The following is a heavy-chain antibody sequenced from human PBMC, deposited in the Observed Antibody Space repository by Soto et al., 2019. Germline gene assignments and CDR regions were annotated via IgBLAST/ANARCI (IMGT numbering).Heavy chain of an antibody. J-gene: IGHJ5*02. CDR3: AAGLLFGEQYNWFDP. CDR2: IVVGSGNT. V-gene: IGHV1-58*01. CDR1: GFTFTSSA. Sequence: SVKVSCKASGFTFTSSAVQWVRQARGQRLEWIGWIVVGSGNTNYAQKFQERVTITRDMSTSTAYMELSNLRSEDTAVYYCAAGLLFGEQYNWFDPWGQGTLVTVSS. D-gene: IGHD3-10*01.